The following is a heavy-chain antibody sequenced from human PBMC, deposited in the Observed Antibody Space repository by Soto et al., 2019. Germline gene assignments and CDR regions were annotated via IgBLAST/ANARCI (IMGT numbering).Heavy chain of an antibody. V-gene: IGHV1-24*01. CDR3: ATSRFLEWLSPRENWFDP. CDR1: GYTLTELS. CDR2: FDPEDGET. D-gene: IGHD3-3*01. J-gene: IGHJ5*02. Sequence: ASVKVSCKVSGYTLTELSMHWVRQAPGKGLEWMGGFDPEDGETIYAQKNQGRVTMTEDTSTDTAYMELSSLRSEDTAVYYCATSRFLEWLSPRENWFDPWGQGTLVTVSS.